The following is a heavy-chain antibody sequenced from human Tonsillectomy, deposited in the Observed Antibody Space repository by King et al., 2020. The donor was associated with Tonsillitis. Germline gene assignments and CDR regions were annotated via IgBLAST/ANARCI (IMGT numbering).Heavy chain of an antibody. Sequence: VQLVESGGGLVQPGGSLRLSCAASGFTFRKYDMHWVRQITGKGLEWVSTIGTGEEIYYPDSVKGRFTISSDNAKNSVYLHMNSLRAGDTAVYYCARGYSRGGNPNFDYWGQGTQVAVPS. D-gene: IGHD2-15*01. V-gene: IGHV3-13*04. CDR3: ARGYSRGGNPNFDY. CDR2: IGTGEEI. CDR1: GFTFRKYD. J-gene: IGHJ4*02.